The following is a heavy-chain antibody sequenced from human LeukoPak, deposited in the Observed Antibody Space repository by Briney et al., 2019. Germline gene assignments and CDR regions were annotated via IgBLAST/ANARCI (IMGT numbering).Heavy chain of an antibody. CDR3: ARANRIAVAGNRRFWNLPGTY. CDR2: INHSGST. D-gene: IGHD6-19*01. V-gene: IGHV4-34*01. J-gene: IGHJ4*02. CDR1: GGSFSGYY. Sequence: SETLSLTCAAYGGSFSGYYGSWIRQPPGKGLEWFGEINHSGSTNYNPSLKSRVTISVDTSKKQFSLRLSSVTAADTAVYYCARANRIAVAGNRRFWNLPGTYWGQGTLVTVSS.